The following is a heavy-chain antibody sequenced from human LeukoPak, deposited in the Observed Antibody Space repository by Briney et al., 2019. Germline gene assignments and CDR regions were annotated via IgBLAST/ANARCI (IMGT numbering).Heavy chain of an antibody. D-gene: IGHD1-26*01. V-gene: IGHV3-49*04. CDR3: AKGYGWEASYYYYYMDV. Sequence: PGRSLRLSCTASGFTFGGYAMTWVRQAPGKWLEWVGFIRSKAYGGTTEYAASVKGRFTLSRDDSKSIAYLQMNSLKTEDTAVYYCAKGYGWEASYYYYYMDVWGKGTTVTISS. J-gene: IGHJ6*03. CDR2: IRSKAYGGTT. CDR1: GFTFGGYA.